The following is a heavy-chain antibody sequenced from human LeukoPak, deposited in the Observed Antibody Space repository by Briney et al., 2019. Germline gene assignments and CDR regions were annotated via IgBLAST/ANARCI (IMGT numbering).Heavy chain of an antibody. V-gene: IGHV4-59*01. CDR2: IYYSGST. D-gene: IGHD1-26*01. Sequence: TPSETLSVTCTVSGGSISSYYWSWIRQPPGKGLEWIGYIYYSGSTNYNPSLKSRVTISVDTSKNQFSLKLSSVTAADTAVYYCARSMVGATRFDYWGQGTLVTVSS. J-gene: IGHJ4*02. CDR1: GGSISSYY. CDR3: ARSMVGATRFDY.